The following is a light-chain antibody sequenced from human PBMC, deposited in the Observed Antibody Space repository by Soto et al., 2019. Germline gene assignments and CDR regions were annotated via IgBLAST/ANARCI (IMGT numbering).Light chain of an antibody. V-gene: IGKV3-15*01. J-gene: IGKJ1*01. CDR1: QSVSSD. Sequence: EIVMTQSPATLSVSPGERATLSCRASQSVSSDLAWYHQKPGQAPRLLIYGASTMDTGIPARFSGSGSGTEFTLPINSLQSEDFAVYYCQQYNNWPRTFGQGTKVEIK. CDR3: QQYNNWPRT. CDR2: GAS.